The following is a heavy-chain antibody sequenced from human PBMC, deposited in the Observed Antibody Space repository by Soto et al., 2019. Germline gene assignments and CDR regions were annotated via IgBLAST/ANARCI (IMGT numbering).Heavy chain of an antibody. CDR3: ARDLYGNSRIGRFDP. CDR2: IIPIFGTA. J-gene: IGHJ5*02. V-gene: IGHV1-69*13. Sequence: AASVKVSCKASGGTFSSYAISWVRQAPGQGLEWMGGIIPIFGTANYAQKFQGRVTITADESTSTAYMELSSLRSEDTAVYYCARDLYGNSRIGRFDPWGQGTLVTVSS. CDR1: GGTFSSYA. D-gene: IGHD6-13*01.